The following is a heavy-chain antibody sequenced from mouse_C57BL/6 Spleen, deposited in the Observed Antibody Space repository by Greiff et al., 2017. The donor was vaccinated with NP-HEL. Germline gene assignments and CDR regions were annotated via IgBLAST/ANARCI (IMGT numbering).Heavy chain of an antibody. D-gene: IGHD2-5*01. J-gene: IGHJ4*01. Sequence: VQVVESGPELVKPGASVKISCKASGYAFSSSWMNWVKQRPGKGLEWIGRIYPGDGDTNYNGKFKGKATLTADKSSSTAYMQLSSLTSEDSAVYFCARLYSNFYYAMDYWGQGTSVTVSS. V-gene: IGHV1-82*01. CDR3: ARLYSNFYYAMDY. CDR1: GYAFSSSW. CDR2: IYPGDGDT.